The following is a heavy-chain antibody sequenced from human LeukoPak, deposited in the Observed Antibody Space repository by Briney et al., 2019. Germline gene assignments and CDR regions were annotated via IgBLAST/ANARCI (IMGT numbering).Heavy chain of an antibody. CDR2: VFPIFGAA. Sequence: ASVKVSCKASGGTFSSYAISWVRQALGQGVEWMGGVFPIFGAANYAQKFQGRVTITADESTSTAYMELSSLRSEDTAVYYCARVRRLLWFGGPRPYFDYWGQGTLVTVSS. CDR3: ARVRRLLWFGGPRPYFDY. D-gene: IGHD3-10*01. J-gene: IGHJ4*02. CDR1: GGTFSSYA. V-gene: IGHV1-69*01.